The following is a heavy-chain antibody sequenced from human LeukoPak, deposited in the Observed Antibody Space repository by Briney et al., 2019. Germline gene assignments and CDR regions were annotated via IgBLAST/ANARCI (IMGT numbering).Heavy chain of an antibody. V-gene: IGHV1-69*13. J-gene: IGHJ4*02. D-gene: IGHD2-21*02. CDR2: IIPIFGTA. Sequence: SVKVSCKASGGTFSSYAISWVRQAPGQGLEWMGGIIPIFGTANYAQKFQGRVTITADETTSTAYMELSSLRSEDTAVYYCARDGYPYCGGDCHQFSWGQGTLVTVSS. CDR1: GGTFSSYA. CDR3: ARDGYPYCGGDCHQFS.